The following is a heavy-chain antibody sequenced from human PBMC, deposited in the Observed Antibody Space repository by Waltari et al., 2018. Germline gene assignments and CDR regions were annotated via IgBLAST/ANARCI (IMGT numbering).Heavy chain of an antibody. CDR1: GFTFSSYE. CDR2: ISSRGSI. J-gene: IGHJ4*02. Sequence: EVQLVESGGGLVQPGGSLRLSCAASGFTFSSYEMNWVRQAPGKGLEGVSYISSRGSIGYADSVKGRFTIARDNAKNSLYLQMNSLRAEDTALYYCAKATVAGGDFDYWGQGTLVTVSS. CDR3: AKATVAGGDFDY. D-gene: IGHD6-19*01. V-gene: IGHV3-48*03.